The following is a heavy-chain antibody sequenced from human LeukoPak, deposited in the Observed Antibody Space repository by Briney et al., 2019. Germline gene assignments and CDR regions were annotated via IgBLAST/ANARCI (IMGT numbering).Heavy chain of an antibody. CDR2: INTNSGGT. D-gene: IGHD5-12*01. Sequence: ASLKVSCKASGYTFTGYYMHWVRQAPGKGLEWVGWINTNSGGTNYAQKFQGRVTMTRDTSISTAYMELSRLRSDDTGVYCCARCAYSSFFHFDYWGQGTLVTVSS. J-gene: IGHJ4*02. CDR3: ARCAYSSFFHFDY. CDR1: GYTFTGYY. V-gene: IGHV1-2*02.